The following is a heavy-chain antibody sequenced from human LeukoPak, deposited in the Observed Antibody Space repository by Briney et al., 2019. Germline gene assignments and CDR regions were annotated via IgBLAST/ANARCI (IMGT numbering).Heavy chain of an antibody. CDR3: ATIAVAGHFDY. D-gene: IGHD6-19*01. CDR1: GGSISSGRYY. V-gene: IGHV4-61*02. Sequence: SETLSLTCNVSGGSISSGRYYWSWIRLPAGKGLEWIGRIFTSGSTNYNPSLKSRVTISLDTSKNQFSLKLSSVTAADTAVYYCATIAVAGHFDYWGQGTLVTVSS. CDR2: IFTSGST. J-gene: IGHJ4*02.